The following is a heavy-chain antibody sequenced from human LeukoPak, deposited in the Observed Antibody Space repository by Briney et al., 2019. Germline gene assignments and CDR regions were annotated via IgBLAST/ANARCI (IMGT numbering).Heavy chain of an antibody. J-gene: IGHJ6*02. CDR3: ARRSLVRTVGYYYGMDV. CDR1: GGSINSDY. CDR2: IYYSGST. D-gene: IGHD1-26*01. V-gene: IGHV4-59*08. Sequence: SETLSLTCTVSGGSINSDYWSWIRQPPGKGLEWPGYIYYSGSTNYNPSLKSRATISIDTSKRQFSLRLNSVTAADTAVYYCARRSLVRTVGYYYGMDVWGQGTTVTVSS.